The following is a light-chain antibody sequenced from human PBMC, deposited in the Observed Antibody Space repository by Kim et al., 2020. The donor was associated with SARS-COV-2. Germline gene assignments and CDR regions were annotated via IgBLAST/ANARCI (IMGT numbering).Light chain of an antibody. Sequence: DIQMTQSPYTLSAAVGDRVTITCRASQSIGTWLAWYQHKGGQAPKLLIFKASSLERGVPSRFSGSGSGTEFTLTISSLQADDFATYFCQLYDPSSPWAFGQGTKVDIK. J-gene: IGKJ1*01. CDR3: QLYDPSSPWA. V-gene: IGKV1-5*03. CDR2: KAS. CDR1: QSIGTW.